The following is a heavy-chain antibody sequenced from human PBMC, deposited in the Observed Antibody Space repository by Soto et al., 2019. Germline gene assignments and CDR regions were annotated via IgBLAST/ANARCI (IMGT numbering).Heavy chain of an antibody. CDR3: AKDRGKHYYDSSGYYPLDY. CDR2: ISYDGSNK. J-gene: IGHJ4*02. Sequence: QVQLVESGGGVVQPGRSLRLSCAASGFTFSSYGMHWVRQAPGKGLEWVAVISYDGSNKYYADSVKGRFTISRDNSKNTLYLQMNSLRAEDTAVYYCAKDRGKHYYDSSGYYPLDYWGQGTLATVSS. V-gene: IGHV3-30*18. D-gene: IGHD3-22*01. CDR1: GFTFSSYG.